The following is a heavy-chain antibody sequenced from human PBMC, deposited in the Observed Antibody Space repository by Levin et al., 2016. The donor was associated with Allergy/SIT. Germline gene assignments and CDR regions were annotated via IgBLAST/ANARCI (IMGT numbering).Heavy chain of an antibody. CDR1: GYTFTGYY. Sequence: ASVKVSCKASGYTFTGYYMHWVRQAPGQGLEWMGWINPNSGGTNYAQKFQGWVTMTRDTSISTAYMELSRLRSDDTAVYYCARAGGTVVTNGMDVWGQGTTVTVSS. J-gene: IGHJ6*02. CDR3: ARAGGTVVTNGMDV. CDR2: INPNSGGT. D-gene: IGHD4-23*01. V-gene: IGHV1-2*04.